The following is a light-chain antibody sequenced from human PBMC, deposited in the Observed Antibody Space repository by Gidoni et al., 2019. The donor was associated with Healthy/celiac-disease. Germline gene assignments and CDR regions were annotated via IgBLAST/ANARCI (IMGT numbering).Light chain of an antibody. Sequence: QSALTQPPSASGSPGQSVTISCTGTSRDVGGYNYVSVYQQHPGKAPKLMIYEVSKRPSGVPDRFSGSKSGNTASLTVSGLQAEDEADYYCSSDAGSNNPVFGGGTKLTVL. V-gene: IGLV2-8*01. CDR1: SRDVGGYNY. J-gene: IGLJ2*01. CDR3: SSDAGSNNPV. CDR2: EVS.